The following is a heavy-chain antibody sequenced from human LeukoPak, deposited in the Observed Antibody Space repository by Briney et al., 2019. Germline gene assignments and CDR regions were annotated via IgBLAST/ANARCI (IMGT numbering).Heavy chain of an antibody. V-gene: IGHV1-24*01. CDR3: ATVGDYSGSYRRDFDY. CDR2: FDPEDGET. D-gene: IGHD1-26*01. CDR1: GYTLTELS. Sequence: ASVKVSCKVSGYTLTELSMHWVRQAPGKGLEWMGGFDPEDGETIYAQKFQGRVTMTEDTSTDTAYMELSSLRSEDTAVYYCATVGDYSGSYRRDFDYWGQGTLVTVSS. J-gene: IGHJ4*02.